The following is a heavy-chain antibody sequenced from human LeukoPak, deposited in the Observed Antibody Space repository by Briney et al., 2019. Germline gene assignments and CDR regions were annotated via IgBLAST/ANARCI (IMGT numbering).Heavy chain of an antibody. V-gene: IGHV1-2*02. D-gene: IGHD2-2*01. J-gene: IGHJ5*02. Sequence: GASVKVSCKASGYTFTGYYMHWVRQAPGQGLEWMGWSNPNSGGTNYAQKLQGRVTMTRDTSISTAYMELSRLRSDDTAVYYCAGLVPAANWFDPWGQGTLVTVSS. CDR3: AGLVPAANWFDP. CDR2: SNPNSGGT. CDR1: GYTFTGYY.